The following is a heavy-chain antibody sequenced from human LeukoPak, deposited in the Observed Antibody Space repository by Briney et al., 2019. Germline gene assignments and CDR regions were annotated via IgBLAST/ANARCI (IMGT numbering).Heavy chain of an antibody. V-gene: IGHV4-39*07. CDR3: ARDHRDGYNSPTFDY. CDR1: GGSISSSSYY. Sequence: PSETLSLTCTVSGGSISSSSYYWGWIRQPPGKGLEWIGSIYYSGSTYYNPSLKSRVTISVDTSKNQFSLKLSSVTAADTAVYYCARDHRDGYNSPTFDYWGQGTLVTVSS. CDR2: IYYSGST. J-gene: IGHJ4*02. D-gene: IGHD5-24*01.